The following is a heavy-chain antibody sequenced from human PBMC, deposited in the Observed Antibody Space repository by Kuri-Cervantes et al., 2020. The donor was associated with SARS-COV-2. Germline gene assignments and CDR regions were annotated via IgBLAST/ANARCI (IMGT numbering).Heavy chain of an antibody. CDR3: ARGLTMDFTNTPNYYGMDV. D-gene: IGHD3-10*01. J-gene: IGHJ6*02. CDR1: GFTFSSYS. CDR2: ISSSSSTI. Sequence: GESLKISCAASGFTFSSYSMNWVRQAPGKGLGWVSYISSSSSTIYYADSVKGRFTISRDNAKNSLYLQMNSLRAEDTAVYYCARGLTMDFTNTPNYYGMDVWGQGTTVTVSS. V-gene: IGHV3-48*01.